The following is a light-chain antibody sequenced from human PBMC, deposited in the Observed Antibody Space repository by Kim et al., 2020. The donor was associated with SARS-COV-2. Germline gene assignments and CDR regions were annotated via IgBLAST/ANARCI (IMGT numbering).Light chain of an antibody. CDR2: YDS. J-gene: IGLJ1*01. Sequence: AAGKTATITCAGNNLGRKSVQCYQQEPGEASEMGIYYDSDRPSGIPTRCAGSNSGKTANLTISRVEAGDEADYYCQVWDSSSDHYVFGTGTKVTFL. CDR3: QVWDSSSDHYV. V-gene: IGLV3-21*04. CDR1: NLGRKS.